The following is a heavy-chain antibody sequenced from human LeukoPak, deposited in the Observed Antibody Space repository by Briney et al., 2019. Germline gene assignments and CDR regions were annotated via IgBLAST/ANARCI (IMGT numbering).Heavy chain of an antibody. Sequence: SETLSLTCTVSGGSISSGGYYWSWIRQHPGKGLEWIGYIYYSGSTYYNPSLKSRVTISVDTSKNQFSLKLSSVTAADTAVYYCARFDSTLYCSFDYWGQGTLVTVSS. CDR2: IYYSGST. CDR1: GGSISSGGYY. CDR3: ARFDSTLYCSFDY. V-gene: IGHV4-31*03. D-gene: IGHD2-15*01. J-gene: IGHJ4*02.